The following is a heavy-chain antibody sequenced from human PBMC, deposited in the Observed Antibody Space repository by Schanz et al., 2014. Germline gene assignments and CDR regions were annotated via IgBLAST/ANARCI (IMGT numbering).Heavy chain of an antibody. Sequence: QVQLVQSGAEVKKPGSSVTVSCKASGDTLSSYGISWVRQAPGQGLEWMGRIIPNLGSANYAQKFQGRVTFTADKSTSTVYMELSSLRSEDTAIYYCARGNTIFGVVILGWLDPWGQGTLVTVSS. CDR2: IIPNLGSA. V-gene: IGHV1-69*04. D-gene: IGHD3-3*01. CDR3: ARGNTIFGVVILGWLDP. J-gene: IGHJ5*02. CDR1: GDTLSSYG.